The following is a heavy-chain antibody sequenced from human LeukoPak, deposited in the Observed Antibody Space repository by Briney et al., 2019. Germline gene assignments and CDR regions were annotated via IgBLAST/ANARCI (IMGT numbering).Heavy chain of an antibody. CDR3: AKYCSSTSCPWGYYYYYMDV. V-gene: IGHV3-21*04. D-gene: IGHD2-2*01. CDR2: ISSSSSYI. J-gene: IGHJ6*03. CDR1: GFTFSSYS. Sequence: GGSLRLSCAASGFTFSSYSMNWVRQAPGKGLEWVSSISSSSSYIYYADSVKGRFTISRDKSKNTLYLQMNSLRAEDTAVYYCAKYCSSTSCPWGYYYYYMDVWGKGTTVTISS.